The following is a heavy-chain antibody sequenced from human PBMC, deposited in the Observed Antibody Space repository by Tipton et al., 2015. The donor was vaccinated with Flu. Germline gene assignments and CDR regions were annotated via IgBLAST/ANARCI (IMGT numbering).Heavy chain of an antibody. D-gene: IGHD5-18*01. V-gene: IGHV4-39*01. Sequence: SGGSIVDSSYYWDWIRQTPGKGLEWIGSIYYYGNTYYNPSLESRVTISVDTSKNQFSLRLTSVTAADTAVFYCARRGGGYKYLYGMDVWGQGTTVIVSS. CDR2: IYYYGNT. CDR3: ARRGGGYKYLYGMDV. CDR1: GGSIVDSSYY. J-gene: IGHJ6*02.